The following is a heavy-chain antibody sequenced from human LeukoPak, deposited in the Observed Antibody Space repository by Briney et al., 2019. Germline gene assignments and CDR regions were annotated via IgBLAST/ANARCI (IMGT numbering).Heavy chain of an antibody. CDR2: IIPIFGTA. V-gene: IGHV1-69*13. D-gene: IGHD3-9*01. CDR1: GGTFSSYA. CDR3: ARLPLTGYSRGYYYGMDV. Sequence: SVKVSCKASGGTFSSYAISWVRQAPGQRLEWMGGIIPIFGTANHAQKFQGRVTITADESTSTAYMELSSLRSEDTAVYYCARLPLTGYSRGYYYGMDVWGQGTTVTVSS. J-gene: IGHJ6*02.